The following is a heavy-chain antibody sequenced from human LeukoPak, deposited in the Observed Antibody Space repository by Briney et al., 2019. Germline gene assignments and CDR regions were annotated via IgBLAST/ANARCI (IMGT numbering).Heavy chain of an antibody. D-gene: IGHD3-10*01. V-gene: IGHV3-7*01. CDR3: ARDFSGTGSLDY. Sequence: PGGSLRLSCEVSGFSISDYWMNWVRQAPGKGLEWVANINHAGDVAHYADSVKGRFTISKDNAKNSLFLQMNSLRAEDTAVYSCARDFSGTGSLDYWGQGTLVTVSS. CDR2: INHAGDVA. J-gene: IGHJ4*02. CDR1: GFSISDYW.